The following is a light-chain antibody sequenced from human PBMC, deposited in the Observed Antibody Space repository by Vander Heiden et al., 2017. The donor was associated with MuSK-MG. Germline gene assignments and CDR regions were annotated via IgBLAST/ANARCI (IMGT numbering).Light chain of an antibody. J-gene: IGLJ3*02. V-gene: IGLV1-40*01. CDR3: ESYDNSLNGCV. CDR2: FNN. Sequence: QSVLTQPPSVSGAPGQRVTIPCTGSSSNIGAGYELHWYQQLPGTAPKLLSYFNNNRPSGVPDRFSGSKSGTSASLAITGLQAEDEADYYCESYDNSLNGCVCGGGTKL. CDR1: SSNIGAGYE.